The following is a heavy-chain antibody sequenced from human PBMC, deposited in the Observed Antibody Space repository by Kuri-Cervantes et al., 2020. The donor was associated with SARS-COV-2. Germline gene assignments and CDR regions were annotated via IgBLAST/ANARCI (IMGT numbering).Heavy chain of an antibody. CDR1: GFTFITYT. CDR2: IKQDGSEK. D-gene: IGHD3-16*01. Sequence: GGSLRLSCAASGFTFITYTMNWVRQAPGKGLEWVANIKQDGSEKYYVDSVKGRFTISRDNAKNSLYLQMNSLRAEDTAVYYCAREWGDYWGQGTLVTVSS. V-gene: IGHV3-7*01. CDR3: AREWGDY. J-gene: IGHJ4*02.